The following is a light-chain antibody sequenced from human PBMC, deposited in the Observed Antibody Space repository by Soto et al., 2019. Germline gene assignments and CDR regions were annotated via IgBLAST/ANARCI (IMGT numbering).Light chain of an antibody. J-gene: IGKJ4*01. CDR3: MPALQTPLT. CDR2: LGS. CDR1: QSHRHRNGYNY. V-gene: IGKV2-28*01. Sequence: EIVMTQSPLSLPVTPGESASISCRSSQSHRHRNGYNYLDWYLQKPGQSPQLLIYLGSNRASGVPDRLSGSGSDTDFTLKISRVEVEDVGVYYCMPALQTPLTFGGGTKVEIK.